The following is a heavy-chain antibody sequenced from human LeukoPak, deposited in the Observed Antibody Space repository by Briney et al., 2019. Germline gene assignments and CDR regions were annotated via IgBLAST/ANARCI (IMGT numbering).Heavy chain of an antibody. V-gene: IGHV4-30-4*01. CDR1: GGSISSGDYY. CDR3: ARDRTSAYLGADGFDI. Sequence: PSETLSLTCTVSGGSISSGDYYWSWIRQPPGKGLEWIGYIYDSGSTYYNPSLESRVTISVDTSKNQFSLRLSSVTAADTAVYYCARDRTSAYLGADGFDIWGQGTMVIVSS. CDR2: IYDSGST. D-gene: IGHD3-22*01. J-gene: IGHJ3*02.